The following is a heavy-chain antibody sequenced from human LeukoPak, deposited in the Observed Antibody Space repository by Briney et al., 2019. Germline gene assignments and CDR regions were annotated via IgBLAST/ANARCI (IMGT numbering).Heavy chain of an antibody. CDR1: GGTFSSYA. CDR3: ARVYDYYDSSGYGYYYYYMDV. D-gene: IGHD3-22*01. V-gene: IGHV1-69*13. CDR2: IIPIFGTA. J-gene: IGHJ6*03. Sequence: ASVKVSCKASGGTFSSYAIGWVRQAPGQGLEWMGGIIPIFGTANYAQKFQGRVTITADESTSTAYMELSSLRSEDTAVYYCARVYDYYDSSGYGYYYYYMDVWGKGTTVTVSS.